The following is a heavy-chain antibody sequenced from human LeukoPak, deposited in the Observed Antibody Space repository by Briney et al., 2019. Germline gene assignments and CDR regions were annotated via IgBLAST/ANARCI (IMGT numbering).Heavy chain of an antibody. CDR3: AKALTGYSSGDDAFDI. CDR2: IKQDGSEK. D-gene: IGHD6-19*01. V-gene: IGHV3-7*03. CDR1: GFAFSSYW. J-gene: IGHJ3*02. Sequence: GGSLRLSCAASGFAFSSYWMSWVRQAPGKGLEWVANIKQDGSEKYYVDSVKGRFTISRDNAKNSLYLQMNSLRAEDTALYYCAKALTGYSSGDDAFDIWGQGTMVTVSS.